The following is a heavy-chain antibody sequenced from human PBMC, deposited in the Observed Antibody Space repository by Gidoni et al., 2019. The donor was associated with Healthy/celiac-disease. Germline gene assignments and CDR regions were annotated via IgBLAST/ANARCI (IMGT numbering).Heavy chain of an antibody. CDR3: ARAVDYVWGSYRRAGYFQH. CDR1: GGSFSRYC. V-gene: IGHV4-34*01. Sequence: QVQLQQWGAGLLKPSETLSRTCAVYGGSFSRYCWGWFRQPPGKGLEWIGEINHSGSTNDNPSRKSRDTISVDTSKNQFALKLSSVTAADTAVYYCARAVDYVWGSYRRAGYFQHWGQGTLVTVSS. D-gene: IGHD3-16*02. CDR2: INHSGST. J-gene: IGHJ1*01.